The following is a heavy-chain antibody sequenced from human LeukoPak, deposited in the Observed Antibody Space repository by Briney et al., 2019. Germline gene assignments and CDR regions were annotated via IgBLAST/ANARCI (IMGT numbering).Heavy chain of an antibody. V-gene: IGHV3-23*01. CDR2: ITGTGGR. CDR1: GFTLTNHG. CDR3: AKDYCRDGNCPFPFLDS. J-gene: IGHJ4*02. D-gene: IGHD2-15*01. Sequence: PGGSLRLSCAVSGFTLTNHGVSWVRQAPGKGLEWVSIITGTGGRYYGDYVKGRFILSRDNSKNTVYMQMSSLRAEDTATYYCAKDYCRDGNCPFPFLDSWGQGTLVTVSS.